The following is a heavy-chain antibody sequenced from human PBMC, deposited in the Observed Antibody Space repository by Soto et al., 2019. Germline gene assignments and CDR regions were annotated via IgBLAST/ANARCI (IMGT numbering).Heavy chain of an antibody. V-gene: IGHV5-51*01. CDR2: IYPGDSDT. CDR3: ARTAAAGKYYYGVDV. CDR1: GYSFTSYW. D-gene: IGHD6-13*01. J-gene: IGHJ6*02. Sequence: GESLKISCKGSGYSFTSYWIGWVRQMPGKVLEWMGIIYPGDSDTRYSPSFQGQVTISADKSISTAYLQWSSLKASDTAMYYCARTAAAGKYYYGVDVWGQGTTVTVSS.